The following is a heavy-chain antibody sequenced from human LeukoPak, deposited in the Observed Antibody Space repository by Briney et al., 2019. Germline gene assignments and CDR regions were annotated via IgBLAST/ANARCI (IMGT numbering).Heavy chain of an antibody. Sequence: SETLSLTCAVSGGSISSSNWWSWVRQPPGKGLEWIGEIYHSGSTNYNPSLKSRVTISVDKSKNQFSLKLSSVTAADTAVYYCATLGRGYSYGLYYFDYWGQGTLVTVSS. J-gene: IGHJ4*02. CDR2: IYHSGST. V-gene: IGHV4-4*02. CDR1: GGSISSSNW. CDR3: ATLGRGYSYGLYYFDY. D-gene: IGHD5-18*01.